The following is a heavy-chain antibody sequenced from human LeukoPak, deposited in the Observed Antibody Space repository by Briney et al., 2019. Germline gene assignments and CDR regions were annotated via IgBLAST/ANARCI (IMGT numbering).Heavy chain of an antibody. D-gene: IGHD3-9*01. CDR2: IYHSGST. V-gene: IGHV4-38-2*02. CDR3: ARPGRYYDILTGYYPEWYFDL. J-gene: IGHJ2*01. Sequence: SETLSLTCTVSGYSISSGYYWGWIRQPPGKGLEWIGSIYHSGSTYYNPSLKSRVTISVDTSKNQFSLKLSSVTAADTAVYYCARPGRYYDILTGYYPEWYFDLWGRGTLVTVSS. CDR1: GYSISSGYY.